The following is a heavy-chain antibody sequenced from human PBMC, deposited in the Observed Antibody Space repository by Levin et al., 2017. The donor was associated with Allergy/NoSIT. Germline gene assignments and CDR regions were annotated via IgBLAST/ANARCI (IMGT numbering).Heavy chain of an antibody. CDR2: ISYDGSNK. J-gene: IGHJ5*02. Sequence: GGSLRLSCAASGFTFSSYAMHWVRQAPGKGLEWVAVISYDGSNKYYADSVKGRFTISRDNSKNTLYLQMNSLRAEDTAVYYCAREQLEDTAMAPYHWGQGTLVTVSS. D-gene: IGHD5-18*01. CDR1: GFTFSSYA. V-gene: IGHV3-30-3*01. CDR3: AREQLEDTAMAPYH.